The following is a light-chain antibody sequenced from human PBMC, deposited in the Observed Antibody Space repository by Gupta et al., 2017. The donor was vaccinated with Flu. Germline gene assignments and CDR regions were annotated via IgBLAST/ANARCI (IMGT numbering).Light chain of an antibody. V-gene: IGLV1-47*01. Sequence: RVTISCSGGNSNIGINYVYWYQQLPGAAPNLLIYRSNQRPSGVPDRFSGSKSDTSASLAISGLRSEDEADHYCAAWDDSLSGVVFGGGTKLTVL. J-gene: IGLJ2*01. CDR1: NSNIGINY. CDR3: AAWDDSLSGVV. CDR2: RSN.